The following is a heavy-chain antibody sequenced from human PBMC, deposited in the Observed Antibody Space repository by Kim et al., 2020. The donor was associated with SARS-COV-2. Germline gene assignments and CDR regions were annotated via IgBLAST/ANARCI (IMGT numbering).Heavy chain of an antibody. D-gene: IGHD1-20*01. J-gene: IGHJ3*02. CDR2: INHSGST. V-gene: IGHV4-34*01. CDR3: ARGRTITGAGKKRDAFDI. Sequence: SETLSLTCAVYGGSFSGYYWSWIRQPPGKGLEWIGEINHSGSTNYNPSLKSRVTISVDTSKNQFSLKLSSVTAADTAVYYCARGRTITGAGKKRDAFDIWGQGTMVTFSS. CDR1: GGSFSGYY.